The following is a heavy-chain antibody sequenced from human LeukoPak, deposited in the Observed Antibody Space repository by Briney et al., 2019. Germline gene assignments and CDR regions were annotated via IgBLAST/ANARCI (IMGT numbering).Heavy chain of an antibody. CDR1: GGSISSYY. CDR2: IYYSGST. J-gene: IGHJ4*02. V-gene: IGHV4-59*08. CDR3: ARLIAAAGSSYYFDY. D-gene: IGHD6-13*01. Sequence: SETLSLTCTVSGGSISSYYWSWIRQPPGKGLEWIGYIYYSGSTNYNPSLKSRVTISVDTSKNQFSLKLSSVTAADTAVYYCARLIAAAGSSYYFDYWGQGTLVTVSS.